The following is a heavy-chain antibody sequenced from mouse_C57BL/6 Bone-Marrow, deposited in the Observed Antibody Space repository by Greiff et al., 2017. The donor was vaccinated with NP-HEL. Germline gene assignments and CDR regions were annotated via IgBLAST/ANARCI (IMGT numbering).Heavy chain of an antibody. D-gene: IGHD2-5*01. CDR1: GYTFTDYN. CDR2: INPNNGGT. CDR3: ARRKNPRVNFDY. J-gene: IGHJ2*01. Sequence: VQLQQSGPELVKPGASVKIPCKASGYTFTDYNMDWVKQSHGKSLEWIGDINPNNGGTIYNQKFKGKATLTVDKSSSTSYMELRSLTSEDTAVYYCARRKNPRVNFDYWGQGTTLTVSS. V-gene: IGHV1-18*01.